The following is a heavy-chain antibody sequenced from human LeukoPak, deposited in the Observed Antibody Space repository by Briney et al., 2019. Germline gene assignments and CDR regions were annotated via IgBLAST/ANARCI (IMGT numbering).Heavy chain of an antibody. J-gene: IGHJ2*01. Sequence: GGSLRLSCAASGFTVSSNYMSWVRQTPGGGLEWVSGISGGGDNTYYADSAKGRFAISRDNPENTLYLQMNSLRTEDTAVYYCAKGPNYDKTWYFGLWGRGTLVTVSS. CDR2: ISGGGDNT. CDR3: AKGPNYDKTWYFGL. V-gene: IGHV3-53*01. D-gene: IGHD3-22*01. CDR1: GFTVSSNY.